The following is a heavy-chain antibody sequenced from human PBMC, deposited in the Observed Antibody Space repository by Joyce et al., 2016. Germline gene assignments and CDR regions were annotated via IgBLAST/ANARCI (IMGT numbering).Heavy chain of an antibody. CDR3: SRLGGFQIVGMDF. CDR2: MIAIFGIS. D-gene: IGHD3-16*01. V-gene: IGHV1-69*01. Sequence: QVQLVQSVAEVKKPGSSVKVSCKASGGIFRSNAINWVRKAPGQGLEWIGGMIAIFGISNDAQQSKDRVVTSADVFTNIRSLELVVSTQNTWATSLSSRLGGFQIVGMDFWGQGTLVIVS. CDR1: GGIFRSNA. J-gene: IGHJ6*02.